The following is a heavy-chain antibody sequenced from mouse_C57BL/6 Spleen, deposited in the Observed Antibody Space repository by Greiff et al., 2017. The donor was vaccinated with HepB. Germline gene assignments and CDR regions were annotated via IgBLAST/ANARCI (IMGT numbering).Heavy chain of an antibody. V-gene: IGHV1-50*01. J-gene: IGHJ4*01. CDR3: ARDYGSSTGAMDY. D-gene: IGHD1-1*01. CDR2: IDPSDSYT. CDR1: GYTFTSYW. Sequence: VQLQQPGAELVKPGASVKLSCKASGYTFTSYWMQWVKQRPGQGLEWIGEIDPSDSYTNYNQKFKGKATLTVDTSSSTAYMQLSSLTSEDSAVYYCARDYGSSTGAMDYWGQGTSVTVSS.